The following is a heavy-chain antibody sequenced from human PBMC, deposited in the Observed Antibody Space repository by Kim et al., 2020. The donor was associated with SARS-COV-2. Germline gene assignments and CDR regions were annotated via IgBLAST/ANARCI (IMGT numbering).Heavy chain of an antibody. J-gene: IGHJ4*02. CDR3: ARVVPGTNIFDY. D-gene: IGHD1-7*01. V-gene: IGHV3-74*01. Sequence: SSADSVKGLFTISRDNAKITLYLHMTSLRAEDTAVYYCARVVPGTNIFDYWGQGTLVTVSS.